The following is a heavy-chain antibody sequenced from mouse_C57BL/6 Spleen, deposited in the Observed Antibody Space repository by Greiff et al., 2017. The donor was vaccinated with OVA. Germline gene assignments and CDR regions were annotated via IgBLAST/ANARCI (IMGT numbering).Heavy chain of an antibody. D-gene: IGHD2-4*01. CDR2: ISDGGSYT. CDR1: GFTFSSYA. Sequence: EVMLVESGGGLVKPGGSLKLSCAASGFTFSSYAMSWVRQTPEKRLEWVATISDGGSYTYYPDNVKGRFTISRDNAKNNLYLQMSHLKSEDTAMYDCAREDDYDGYYYAMDYWGQGTSVTVSS. J-gene: IGHJ4*01. V-gene: IGHV5-4*01. CDR3: AREDDYDGYYYAMDY.